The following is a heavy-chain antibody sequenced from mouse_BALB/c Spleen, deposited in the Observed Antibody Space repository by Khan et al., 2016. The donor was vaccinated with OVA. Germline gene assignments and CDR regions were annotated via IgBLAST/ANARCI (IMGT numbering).Heavy chain of an antibody. D-gene: IGHD1-2*01. V-gene: IGHV1-77*01. CDR2: ISPGSGDT. J-gene: IGHJ3*01. CDR3: ARRNYFGYTFAY. CDR1: GYRFTDYY. Sequence: QVQLQQSGAELARPGASVKLSCKASGYRFTDYYINWVKQRTGQGLEWIGEISPGSGDTYYNEKFKGKATLTADKSSSTAYRQLSSLTSEASAVYFCARRNYFGYTFAYWGQGTLVTVSA.